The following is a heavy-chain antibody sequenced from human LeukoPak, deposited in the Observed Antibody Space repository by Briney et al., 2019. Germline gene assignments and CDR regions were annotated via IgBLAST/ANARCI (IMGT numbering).Heavy chain of an antibody. J-gene: IGHJ3*02. CDR2: INHSGST. Sequence: PSETLSLTCAVYGGSFSGYYWSWIRQPPGKGLEWIGEINHSGSTNYNPSLKSRVTISVDTSKNQFSLKLSSVTAADTAVYYCARDRANECTSCYFDAFDIWGQGTMVTVSS. CDR1: GGSFSGYY. D-gene: IGHD2-2*01. CDR3: ARDRANECTSCYFDAFDI. V-gene: IGHV4-34*01.